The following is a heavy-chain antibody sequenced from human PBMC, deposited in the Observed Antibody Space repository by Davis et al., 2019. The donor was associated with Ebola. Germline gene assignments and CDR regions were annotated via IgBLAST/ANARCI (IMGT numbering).Heavy chain of an antibody. Sequence: GESLKISCKGSGYSFTSYWIGWMRQMPGKGLEWMGSIYPGDSDTRNSPSFQGQVTISADKSISTAYLQWSSLKASDTAMYYCARQIRSSGYFDYWGQGTLVTVSS. J-gene: IGHJ4*02. CDR1: GYSFTSYW. CDR2: IYPGDSDT. D-gene: IGHD6-19*01. V-gene: IGHV5-51*01. CDR3: ARQIRSSGYFDY.